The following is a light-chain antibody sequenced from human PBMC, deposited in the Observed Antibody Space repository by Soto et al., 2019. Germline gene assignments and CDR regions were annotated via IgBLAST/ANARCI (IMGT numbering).Light chain of an antibody. V-gene: IGLV1-44*01. CDR1: NSNIRRNT. CDR3: AAWDDSLNGVV. CDR2: SNI. Sequence: QSGLTQPPSASGTPGQRVIMSCSGSNSNIRRNTVNWYQQLPGTAPKHLIYSNIQRPSGVPDRFSGSKSGTSASLAISGLQSEDEADYYCAAWDDSLNGVVFGGGTKLTVL. J-gene: IGLJ2*01.